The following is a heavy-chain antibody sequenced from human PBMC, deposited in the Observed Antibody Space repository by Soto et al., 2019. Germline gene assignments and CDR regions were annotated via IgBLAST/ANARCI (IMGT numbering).Heavy chain of an antibody. V-gene: IGHV4-59*01. Sequence: TLSLPGTVSGGSIRSYYWSWIRRAPGKGLEWIGYSYYSGSTNYNPSLKSRVTISVDTSTNQVSLKLSSVTAADTAVYYCARGYRSSLGPYFDYWGQGTLVTVSS. CDR2: SYYSGST. CDR3: ARGYRSSLGPYFDY. D-gene: IGHD6-6*01. CDR1: GGSIRSYY. J-gene: IGHJ4*02.